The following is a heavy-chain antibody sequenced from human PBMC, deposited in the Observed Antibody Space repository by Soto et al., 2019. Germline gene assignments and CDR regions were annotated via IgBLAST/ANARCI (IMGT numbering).Heavy chain of an antibody. D-gene: IGHD6-13*01. Sequence: SETLSLTCAVSGGSITSDDNWWSWVRQPPGKGLEWIGEIYHSGSTNYNPSLNSRVTISVDKSKNQFSLKLTSVTAADTAVYYCVSSSWYSLDYWGQGTRVTVPS. CDR2: IYHSGST. CDR1: GGSITSDDNW. J-gene: IGHJ4*02. V-gene: IGHV4-4*02. CDR3: VSSSWYSLDY.